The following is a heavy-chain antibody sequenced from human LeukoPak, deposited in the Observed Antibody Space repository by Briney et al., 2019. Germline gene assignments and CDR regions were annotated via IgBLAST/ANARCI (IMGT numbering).Heavy chain of an antibody. V-gene: IGHV1-69*04. CDR2: IIPILGIA. D-gene: IGHD3-10*01. Sequence: SVKVSCKASGGTFSSYAISWVRQAPGQGIEWMGRIIPILGIANYAQKFQGRVTITADKSTSTAYMELSSLRSEDTAVYYCASGYYVSGSFLAGYFDYWGQGSLVTVSS. J-gene: IGHJ4*02. CDR1: GGTFSSYA. CDR3: ASGYYVSGSFLAGYFDY.